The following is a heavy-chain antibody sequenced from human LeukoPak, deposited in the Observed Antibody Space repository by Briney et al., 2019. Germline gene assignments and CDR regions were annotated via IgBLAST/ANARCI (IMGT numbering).Heavy chain of an antibody. V-gene: IGHV4-4*02. CDR3: ARGVANYYDNSGYQN. CDR1: GGSISSSNW. Sequence: SGTLSLTCAVSGGSISSSNWWSWVRQPPGKGLEWIGEIYHSGSTNYNPSLKSRVTISVDKSKNQFSLKLSPVTAADTAVYYCARGVANYYDNSGYQNWGQGTLVTVSS. J-gene: IGHJ4*02. CDR2: IYHSGST. D-gene: IGHD3-22*01.